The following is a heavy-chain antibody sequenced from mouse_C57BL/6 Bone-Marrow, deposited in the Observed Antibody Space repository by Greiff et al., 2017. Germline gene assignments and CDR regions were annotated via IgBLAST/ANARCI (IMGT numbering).Heavy chain of an antibody. CDR1: GYTFTSYW. D-gene: IGHD1-1*01. CDR3: ARGDYYGPWFAY. Sequence: QVQLQQSGPELVKPGASVKISCKASGYTFTSYWMHWVKQRPGQGLEWIGEIDPSGSYTNYNQKFKGKSTLTVDKSSSTAYMQLSSLTSEDSAVYYCARGDYYGPWFAYWGQGTLVTVSA. V-gene: IGHV1-69*01. CDR2: IDPSGSYT. J-gene: IGHJ3*01.